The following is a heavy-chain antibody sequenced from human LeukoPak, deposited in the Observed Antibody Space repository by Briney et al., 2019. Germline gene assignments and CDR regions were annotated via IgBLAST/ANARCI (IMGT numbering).Heavy chain of an antibody. CDR2: ISSSSSYI. CDR3: AKDHSSGWYYFDY. D-gene: IGHD6-19*01. J-gene: IGHJ4*02. CDR1: GFTLSSYS. V-gene: IGHV3-21*04. Sequence: GGSLRLSCVASGFTLSSYSMNWVRQAPGKGLEWVSSISSSSSYIYYADSVKGRFTISRDNAKNSLYLQMNSLRAEDMALYYCAKDHSSGWYYFDYWGQGTLVTVSS.